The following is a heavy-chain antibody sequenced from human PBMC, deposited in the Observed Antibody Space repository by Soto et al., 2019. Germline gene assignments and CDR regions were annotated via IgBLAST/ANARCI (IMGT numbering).Heavy chain of an antibody. V-gene: IGHV1-69*01. CDR2: IIPMFGTA. CDR1: GDTFSSYA. CDR3: ARLCPAHYYVSSGYYTPLDY. J-gene: IGHJ4*02. D-gene: IGHD3-22*01. Sequence: QVQLVQSGAEVKKPGSSVKVSCKASGDTFSSYAINWVRQAPGQGLEWMGGIIPMFGTANYAQKFKGRVTITAGESTSTVYMELSSLRSEDTAVYYCARLCPAHYYVSSGYYTPLDYWGQGTLVTVSS.